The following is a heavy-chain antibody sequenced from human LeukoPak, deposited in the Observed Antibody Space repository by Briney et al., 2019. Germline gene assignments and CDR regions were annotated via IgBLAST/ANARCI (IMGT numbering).Heavy chain of an antibody. CDR3: ARDNGRN. J-gene: IGHJ4*02. CDR2: ISSSSNYI. Sequence: GGSLRLSCAASGFTFSSYSMNWVRQAPGEGLEWVSSISSSSNYIYYADSVKGRFTISRDNAKSSLYLQMNSLRAEDTAVYYCARDNGRNWGQGTLVTVSS. D-gene: IGHD2-8*01. CDR1: GFTFSSYS. V-gene: IGHV3-21*01.